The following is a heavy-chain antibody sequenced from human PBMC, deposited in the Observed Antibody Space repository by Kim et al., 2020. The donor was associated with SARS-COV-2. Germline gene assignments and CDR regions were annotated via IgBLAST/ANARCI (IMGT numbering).Heavy chain of an antibody. CDR3: ARSVLLWFGPPGY. V-gene: IGHV3-30*01. Sequence: YADSVKGRFTISRDNSKNTLYLQMNSLRAEDTAVYYCARSVLLWFGPPGYWGQGTLVTVSS. D-gene: IGHD3-10*01. J-gene: IGHJ4*01.